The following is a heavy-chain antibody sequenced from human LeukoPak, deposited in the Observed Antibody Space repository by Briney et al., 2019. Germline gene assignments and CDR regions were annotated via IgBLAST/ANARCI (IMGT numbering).Heavy chain of an antibody. J-gene: IGHJ6*03. V-gene: IGHV1-18*01. D-gene: IGHD3-10*01. CDR3: ARDHYYGSGSYYYYYYYMDV. Sequence: ASVKVSCKASGYTFTSYGISWVRQAPGQGLEWMGWISGYNGKTNYAQKLQGRVTMTTDTSTSTAYMELRSLRSDDTAVYYCARDHYYGSGSYYYYYYYMDVWGKGTTVTISS. CDR2: ISGYNGKT. CDR1: GYTFTSYG.